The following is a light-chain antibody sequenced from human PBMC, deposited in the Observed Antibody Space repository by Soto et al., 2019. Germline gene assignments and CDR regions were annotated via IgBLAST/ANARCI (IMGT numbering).Light chain of an antibody. J-gene: IGKJ4*01. CDR3: QQYESYPIS. CDR2: KSS. V-gene: IGKV1-5*03. CDR1: QSINSW. Sequence: DIQMTQSPSTLSASVGDRVTISCRASQSINSWFAWYQQKPGKAPKFLIHKSSSLESGVPSRFSGSGPVTEFTLTISGLQPDDFAIYYCQQYESYPISFGGGTKVEIK.